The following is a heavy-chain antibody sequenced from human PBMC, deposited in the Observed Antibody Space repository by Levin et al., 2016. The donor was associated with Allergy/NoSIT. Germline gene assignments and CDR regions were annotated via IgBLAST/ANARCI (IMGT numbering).Heavy chain of an antibody. CDR3: ARSYCSGGSCYDGPDHN. D-gene: IGHD2-15*01. CDR2: ISYDGSNK. J-gene: IGHJ4*02. Sequence: WIRQPPGKGLEWVAVISYDGSNKYYADSVKGRFTISRDNSKNTLYLQMNSLRAEDTAVYYCARSYCSGGSCYDGPDHNWGQGTLVTVSS. V-gene: IGHV3-30*03.